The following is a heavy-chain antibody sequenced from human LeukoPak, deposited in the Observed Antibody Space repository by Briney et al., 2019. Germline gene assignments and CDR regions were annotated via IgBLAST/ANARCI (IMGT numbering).Heavy chain of an antibody. CDR1: GFTFSNYA. V-gene: IGHV3-23*01. D-gene: IGHD4-17*01. CDR2: ISGSGGST. J-gene: IGHJ3*02. CDR3: AKNLFGDLYAFDI. Sequence: GGSLRLSCAASGFTFSNYAMNWVRQAPGKGLEWVSAISGSGGSTYYADSVKGRFTISRDNSKNTLYLQMNSLRAEDTAVYYCAKNLFGDLYAFDIWGQGTMVTVSS.